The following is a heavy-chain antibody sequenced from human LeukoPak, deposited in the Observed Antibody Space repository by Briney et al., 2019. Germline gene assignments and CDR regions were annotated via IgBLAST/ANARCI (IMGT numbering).Heavy chain of an antibody. CDR1: GYTFTSYG. CDR3: ARGWRDYGDYVYYFDY. D-gene: IGHD4-17*01. J-gene: IGHJ4*02. CDR2: ISPNSGGT. Sequence: ASVKVSCKASGYTFTSYGFTWVRQVPGQGLEWMGWISPNSGGTDYAQNFQGRVTMTRDTSISTAYMEVSRLRSDNTAVYYCARGWRDYGDYVYYFDYWGQGTLVTVSS. V-gene: IGHV1-2*02.